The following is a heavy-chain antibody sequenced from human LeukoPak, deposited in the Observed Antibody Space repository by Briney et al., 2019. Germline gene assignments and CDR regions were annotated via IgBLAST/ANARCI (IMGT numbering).Heavy chain of an antibody. CDR3: AREMTIITYSFDT. J-gene: IGHJ4*02. CDR2: ISETGGTI. Sequence: GGSLRLSCAPSGFTFSNYAMSWVRQAPGKGLEWVSAISETGGTIHYADSVRGRFIISRDNSKNTLYLQMNSLRAEDTAVYYCAREMTIITYSFDTWGQGTLVTVSS. D-gene: IGHD5-24*01. CDR1: GFTFSNYA. V-gene: IGHV3-23*01.